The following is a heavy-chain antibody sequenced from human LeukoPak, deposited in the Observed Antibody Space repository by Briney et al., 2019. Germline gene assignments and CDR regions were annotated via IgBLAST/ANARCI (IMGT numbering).Heavy chain of an antibody. CDR2: IPIFCTA. D-gene: IGHD3-9*01. V-gene: IGHV1-69*05. CDR3: ARDDLTGYYAHYYMDV. J-gene: IGHJ6*03. Sequence: IPIFCTANYAQKFQGRLTITTDETTSTSYMELSSLRSEDTAVYYCARDDLTGYYAHYYMDVWGKGTTVTVSS.